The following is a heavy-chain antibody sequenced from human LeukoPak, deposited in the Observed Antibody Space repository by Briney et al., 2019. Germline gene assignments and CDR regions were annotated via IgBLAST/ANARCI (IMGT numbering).Heavy chain of an antibody. J-gene: IGHJ5*02. CDR2: ISAYNGNT. Sequence: ASVKVSCKASGYTLTTYGFSWVRQAPGQGLEWMGWISAYNGNTNYAQKLQGRVTMTTDTSTSTAYMELRSLRSDDTAVYYCARYCSGGSCYRYNWFDPWGQGTLVTVSS. V-gene: IGHV1-18*01. CDR1: GYTLTTYG. D-gene: IGHD2-15*01. CDR3: ARYCSGGSCYRYNWFDP.